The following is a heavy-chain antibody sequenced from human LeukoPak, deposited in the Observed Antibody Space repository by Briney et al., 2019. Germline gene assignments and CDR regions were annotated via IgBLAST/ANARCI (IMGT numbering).Heavy chain of an antibody. Sequence: PQTMSLTCTVAGGSISSGSYYWSWIRRPAGKGLEWFGRIYTSGSTNYNPSLKSRVTISVATSKTQCSRKLSSLTAGHTAVSYCARAVIVGAPRGYYYTDGWGKRTTVTVSS. D-gene: IGHD1-26*01. CDR1: GGSISSGSYY. J-gene: IGHJ6*03. V-gene: IGHV4-61*02. CDR2: IYTSGST. CDR3: ARAVIVGAPRGYYYTDG.